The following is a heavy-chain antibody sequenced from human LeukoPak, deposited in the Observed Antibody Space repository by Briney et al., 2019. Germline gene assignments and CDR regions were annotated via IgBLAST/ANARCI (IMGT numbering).Heavy chain of an antibody. D-gene: IGHD4-17*01. Sequence: ASVKVSCKTSGYTFTAYYMHWVRQAPGQGLEWMGWINPNSGGTNYAQKFQGRVTMTRDTSISTAYMELSRLRSDDTAVYYCARETTVTNEAWFDPWGQGTLVTVSS. CDR3: ARETTVTNEAWFDP. J-gene: IGHJ5*02. CDR1: GYTFTAYY. CDR2: INPNSGGT. V-gene: IGHV1-2*02.